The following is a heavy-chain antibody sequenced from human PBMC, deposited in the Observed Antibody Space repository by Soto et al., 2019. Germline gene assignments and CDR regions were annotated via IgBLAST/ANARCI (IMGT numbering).Heavy chain of an antibody. D-gene: IGHD2-21*02. J-gene: IGHJ6*02. Sequence: QVQLQESGPGLVKPSETLSFTCTVSGGSISRYYWSWIRQPPGKGLEWIGYMYNTGSTVYNPSFKSRVTISVDTSKNQFSLKLNSVTAADTAVYYCARDLWGYCGTDCYPLDVWGQGTTVTVSS. CDR1: GGSISRYY. V-gene: IGHV4-59*01. CDR2: MYNTGST. CDR3: ARDLWGYCGTDCYPLDV.